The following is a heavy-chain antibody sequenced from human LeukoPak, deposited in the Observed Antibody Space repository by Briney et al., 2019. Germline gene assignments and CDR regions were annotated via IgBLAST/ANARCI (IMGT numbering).Heavy chain of an antibody. CDR2: IYHSGST. Sequence: SETLSLTCAVSGVSISSGGYSWSWIRQPPGKGLEWIGYIYHSGSTYYNPSLKSRVTIPVDRSKNQFSLKLSSVTAADTAVYYCARGSRLQSFDYWGQGTLVTVSS. CDR3: ARGSRLQSFDY. V-gene: IGHV4-30-2*01. CDR1: GVSISSGGYS. J-gene: IGHJ4*02.